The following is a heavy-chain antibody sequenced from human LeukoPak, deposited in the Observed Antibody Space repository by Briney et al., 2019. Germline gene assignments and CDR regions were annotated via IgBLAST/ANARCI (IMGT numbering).Heavy chain of an antibody. J-gene: IGHJ5*02. CDR3: ARGGGGVPAPPPPNWFDP. Sequence: ASVKVSCKASGYTFTGYYMHWVRQAPGQGLEWMGWINPNSGGTNYAQKFQGRVTMTRDTSISTAYMELSRLRSDDTAVYYCARGGGGVPAPPPPNWFDPWGQGTLVTVSS. CDR2: INPNSGGT. CDR1: GYTFTGYY. V-gene: IGHV1-2*02. D-gene: IGHD3-16*01.